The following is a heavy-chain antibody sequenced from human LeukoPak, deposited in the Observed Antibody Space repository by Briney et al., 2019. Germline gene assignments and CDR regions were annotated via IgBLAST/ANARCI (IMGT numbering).Heavy chain of an antibody. J-gene: IGHJ4*02. Sequence: GESLKISCKGSGCSFTSYWIGWVRQMPGKGLEWMGITYPGDSDTRYSPSFQGQVTISADKSISTTYLQWSSLKASDTAMYYCARRSDYYDSSGYYGDFDYWGQGTLVTVSS. D-gene: IGHD3-22*01. V-gene: IGHV5-51*01. CDR2: TYPGDSDT. CDR3: ARRSDYYDSSGYYGDFDY. CDR1: GCSFTSYW.